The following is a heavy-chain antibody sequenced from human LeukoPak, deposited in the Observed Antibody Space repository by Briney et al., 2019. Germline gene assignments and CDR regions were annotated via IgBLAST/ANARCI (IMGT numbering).Heavy chain of an antibody. D-gene: IGHD3-22*01. CDR1: GGSISSGDYY. V-gene: IGHV4-30-4*01. CDR3: ARGGGYDSSGSNCLFDY. J-gene: IGHJ4*02. Sequence: SETLSLTCTVSGGSISSGDYYWSWIRQPPGKGLEWIGYIYYSGSTYYNPSLKSRVTISVDTSKNQFSLKLSSVTAADTAVYYCARGGGYDSSGSNCLFDYWGQGTLVTVSS. CDR2: IYYSGST.